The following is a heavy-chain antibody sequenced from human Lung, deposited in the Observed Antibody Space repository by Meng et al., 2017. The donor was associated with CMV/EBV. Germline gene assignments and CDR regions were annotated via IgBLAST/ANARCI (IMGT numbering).Heavy chain of an antibody. D-gene: IGHD4-23*01. CDR1: GFTFSDYY. CDR3: ARLGGGKVAY. CDR2: ISSSGFTI. Sequence: GGSLRLSCAASGFTFSDYYMSWIRQAPGKGLEWVSYISSSGFTIYYEDSVRGRFTISRDNAKNSLCLQMNSLRAEDTTVYYWARLGGGKVAYWGQGALVTVSS. J-gene: IGHJ4*02. V-gene: IGHV3-11*01.